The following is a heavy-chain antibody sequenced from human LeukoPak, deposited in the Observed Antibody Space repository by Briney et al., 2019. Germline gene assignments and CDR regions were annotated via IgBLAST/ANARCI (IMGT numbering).Heavy chain of an antibody. Sequence: GGSLRLSCEASGFTFNTYSMNWARQAPGKGREWVSSIDSSGGYMFYADSVKGRFTISRDNSKNTLYLQMNSLRAEDTAVYYCAKGSSGSYYSYYYYYMDVWGKGTTVTISS. J-gene: IGHJ6*03. D-gene: IGHD1-26*01. CDR2: IDSSGGYM. V-gene: IGHV3-21*01. CDR3: AKGSSGSYYSYYYYYMDV. CDR1: GFTFNTYS.